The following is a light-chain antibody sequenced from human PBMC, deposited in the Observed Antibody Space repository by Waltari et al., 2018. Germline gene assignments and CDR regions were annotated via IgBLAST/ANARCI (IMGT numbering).Light chain of an antibody. CDR3: CSYAGTTTYV. CDR2: EVV. V-gene: IGLV2-23*02. CDR1: STEVGRYDL. Sequence: QSALTQPAPGSGSPGQPLTIPCIGTSTEVGRYDLYSCYQFHPGKAPKVLIYEVVKRPSGVSNRFSASKSGNTASLTISGLQADDEADYYCCSYAGTTTYVFGGGTKVTVL. J-gene: IGLJ1*01.